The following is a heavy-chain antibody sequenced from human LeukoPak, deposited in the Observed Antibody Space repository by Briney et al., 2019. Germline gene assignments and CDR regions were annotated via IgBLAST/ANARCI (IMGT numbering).Heavy chain of an antibody. Sequence: ASVKVSCKASGYTFTSYGISWVRQAPGQGFEWMGRIIPILGIANYAQKFQGRVTITADKSTSTAYMELSSLRSEDTAVYYCAAQGLYYYDSSGYYLDYWGQGTLVTVSS. CDR3: AAQGLYYYDSSGYYLDY. D-gene: IGHD3-22*01. J-gene: IGHJ4*02. CDR2: IIPILGIA. V-gene: IGHV1-69*04. CDR1: GYTFTSYG.